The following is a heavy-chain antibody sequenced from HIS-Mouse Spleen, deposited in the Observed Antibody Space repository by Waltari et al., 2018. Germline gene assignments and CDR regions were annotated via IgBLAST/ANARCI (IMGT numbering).Heavy chain of an antibody. V-gene: IGHV4-39*07. J-gene: IGHJ2*01. Sequence: QLQLQESGPGLVKPSETLSLTCTVSGGAISSSSYYWGWNRQPPGKGLEWIGSIHYSGSPYYNPSLKTRFTISVDTSKNQFSLKLSSVTAADTAVYYCAREIPYSSSWYDWYFDLWGRGTLVTVSS. CDR2: IHYSGSP. CDR3: AREIPYSSSWYDWYFDL. CDR1: GGAISSSSYY. D-gene: IGHD6-13*01.